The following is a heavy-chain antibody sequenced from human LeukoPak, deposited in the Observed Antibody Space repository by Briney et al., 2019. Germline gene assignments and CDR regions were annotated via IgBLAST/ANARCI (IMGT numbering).Heavy chain of an antibody. V-gene: IGHV3-30*04. CDR2: ISYDGSNK. J-gene: IGHJ4*02. CDR1: GFTFSSYA. CDR3: ARDRLPGYSYGLDY. Sequence: PGRSLRLSCAASGFTFSSYAMHRVRQAPGKGLAWVAVISYDGSNKYYADSVKGRFTISRDNSKNTLYLQMNSLRAEDTAVYYCARDRLPGYSYGLDYWGQGTLVTVSS. D-gene: IGHD5-18*01.